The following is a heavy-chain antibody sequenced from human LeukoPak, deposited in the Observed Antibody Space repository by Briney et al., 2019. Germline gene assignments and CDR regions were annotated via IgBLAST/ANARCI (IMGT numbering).Heavy chain of an antibody. Sequence: ASVKVSCKASGYTFTGYYMHWVRHTPGQGLEWMGWINPNSGGTNYAQKFQGRVTMTGDTSISTAYMELSRLRSDDTAVYYCARGKIVGAPDDAFDIWGQGTMVTVSS. CDR2: INPNSGGT. J-gene: IGHJ3*02. CDR1: GYTFTGYY. D-gene: IGHD1-26*01. CDR3: ARGKIVGAPDDAFDI. V-gene: IGHV1-2*02.